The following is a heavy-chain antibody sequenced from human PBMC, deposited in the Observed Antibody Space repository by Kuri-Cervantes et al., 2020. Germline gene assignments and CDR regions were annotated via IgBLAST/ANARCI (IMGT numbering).Heavy chain of an antibody. CDR2: INPNSGGT. J-gene: IGHJ6*02. CDR3: ARRPGLRSGSYPYRMDV. CDR1: GYTFTGYY. Sequence: ASVKVSCKASGYTFTGYYMHWVRQAPGQGLEWMGWINPNSGGTNYAQKFQGRVTMTRDTSISTAYMELSRLRSDDTAVYYCARRPGLRSGSYPYRMDVWGQGTTVTVSS. V-gene: IGHV1-2*02. D-gene: IGHD3-10*01.